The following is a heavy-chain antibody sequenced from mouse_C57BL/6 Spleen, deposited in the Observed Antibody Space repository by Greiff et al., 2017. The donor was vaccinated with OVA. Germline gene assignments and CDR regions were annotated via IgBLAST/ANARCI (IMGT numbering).Heavy chain of an antibody. V-gene: IGHV1-76*01. CDR1: GYTFTDYY. J-gene: IGHJ4*01. CDR3: ARGVPMDY. Sequence: VQLQQSGAELVRPGASVKMSCKASGYTFTDYYINWVKQRPGQGLEWIARIYPGSGNTYYNEKFKGKATLTADKSSSTAYMQLSSLTSEDSAVYFCARGVPMDYWGQGTSVTVSS. CDR2: IYPGSGNT.